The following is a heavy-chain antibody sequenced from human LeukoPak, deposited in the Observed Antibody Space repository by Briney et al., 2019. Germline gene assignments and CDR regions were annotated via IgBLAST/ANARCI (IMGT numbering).Heavy chain of an antibody. Sequence: PSETLSLTCTVSGGSISSGSYYWSWIRQPAGKGLEWIGRIYTSGSTNYNPSLKSRVTISVDTSKNQFSLKLSPVTAADTAVYYCARCEYYYDSSGYYGYYYYMDVWGKGTTVTVSS. D-gene: IGHD3-22*01. J-gene: IGHJ6*03. CDR3: ARCEYYYDSSGYYGYYYYMDV. CDR1: GGSISSGSYY. CDR2: IYTSGST. V-gene: IGHV4-61*02.